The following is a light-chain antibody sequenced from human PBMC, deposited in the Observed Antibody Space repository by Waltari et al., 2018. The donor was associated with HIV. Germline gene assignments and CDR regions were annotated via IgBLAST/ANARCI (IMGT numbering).Light chain of an antibody. CDR3: GTWDDSLNGRV. CDR1: SSNIGSNT. V-gene: IGLV1-44*01. CDR2: SNF. Sequence: QSVLTQPPSASGTPGQRVTISCSGSSSNIGSNTVKWYQQLPGTAPKLLLYSNFHRPLGFPDRFSGSNSGTSASLAFIGLQAEDEADYYCGTWDDSLNGRVFGGGTKLTVL. J-gene: IGLJ3*02.